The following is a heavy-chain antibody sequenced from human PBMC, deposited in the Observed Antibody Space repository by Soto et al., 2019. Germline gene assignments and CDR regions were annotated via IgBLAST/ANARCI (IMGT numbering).Heavy chain of an antibody. CDR3: ARDREYSSPLGAFDI. V-gene: IGHV1-69*06. D-gene: IGHD6-6*01. Sequence: ALVKVSCKASGGTFSSYAISWVRQAPGQGLEWMGGIIPIFGTANYAQKFQGRVTITADKSTSTAYMELSSLRSEDTAVYYCARDREYSSPLGAFDIWGQGTMVTVSS. CDR1: GGTFSSYA. CDR2: IIPIFGTA. J-gene: IGHJ3*02.